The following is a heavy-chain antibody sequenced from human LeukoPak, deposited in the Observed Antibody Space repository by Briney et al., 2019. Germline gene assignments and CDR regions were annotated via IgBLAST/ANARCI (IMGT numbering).Heavy chain of an antibody. CDR3: ARDVSATWRYYYDSSGYYVSWFDP. Sequence: GGSLRLTCAASQSIVSSRYMSWVRQAPGKGLEWVSIIYDGGKTYYADSVKGRFTISRDNFKNTLYLQMNNLRAEDTAVYFCARDVSATWRYYYDSSGYYVSWFDPWGQGTLVTVSS. V-gene: IGHV3-53*01. CDR1: QSIVSSRY. J-gene: IGHJ5*02. D-gene: IGHD3-22*01. CDR2: IYDGGKT.